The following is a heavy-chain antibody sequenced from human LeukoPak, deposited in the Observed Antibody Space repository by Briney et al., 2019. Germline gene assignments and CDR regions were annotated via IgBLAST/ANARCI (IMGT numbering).Heavy chain of an antibody. J-gene: IGHJ4*02. V-gene: IGHV3-23*01. CDR3: AKVETSYYDSSGYYPFDS. CDR1: GFTFSIYA. D-gene: IGHD3-22*01. CDR2: ISASGGSS. Sequence: GGSLRLSCAASGFTFSIYAMTWVRQAPGKGPEWVSAISASGGSSFYADSVKGRFTISRDNSKNTLYLQMNSLRADDSAVYYCAKVETSYYDSSGYYPFDSWGQGTLVTVSS.